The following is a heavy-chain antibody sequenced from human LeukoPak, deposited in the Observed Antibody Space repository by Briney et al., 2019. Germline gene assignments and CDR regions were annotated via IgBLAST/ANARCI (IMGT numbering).Heavy chain of an antibody. Sequence: SETLSLTCTVSGGSISSGGYYWSWIRQPPGKGLEWIGYIYHSGSTYYNPSLKSRVTISVDRSKNQFSLKLSSVTAADTAVYYCARDQTTTYYYHSSGYHDAFDIWGQGTMVTVSS. CDR2: IYHSGST. CDR3: ARDQTTTYYYHSSGYHDAFDI. J-gene: IGHJ3*02. CDR1: GGSISSGGYY. V-gene: IGHV4-30-2*01. D-gene: IGHD3-22*01.